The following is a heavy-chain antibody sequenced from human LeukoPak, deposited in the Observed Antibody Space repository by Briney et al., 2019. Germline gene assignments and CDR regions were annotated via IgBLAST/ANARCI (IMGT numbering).Heavy chain of an antibody. Sequence: ASVKVSCKASGYTFTSYGISWVRQAPGQGLEWMGWISAYNGNTNYAQKLQGRVTMTTDTSTSTAYMELRSLRSDDTAVYYCARSVGIAAAGTTDYYYYMDVWGKGTTVTVSS. V-gene: IGHV1-18*01. CDR1: GYTFTSYG. CDR3: ARSVGIAAAGTTDYYYYMDV. D-gene: IGHD6-13*01. J-gene: IGHJ6*03. CDR2: ISAYNGNT.